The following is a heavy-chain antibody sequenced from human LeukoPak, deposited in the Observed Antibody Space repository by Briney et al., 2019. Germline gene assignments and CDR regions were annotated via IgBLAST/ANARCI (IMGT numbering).Heavy chain of an antibody. CDR1: GVTVSNYY. Sequence: PGGSLRLSCAASGVTVSNYYMTCVRQAPGKGLEWVSVIYSGGSTYYADSVKGRVAISRDNSNNTVFLQMNIVRDEDTALYYCARSYSNHLFGMDVWGQGTTVTVSS. D-gene: IGHD4-11*01. CDR3: ARSYSNHLFGMDV. CDR2: IYSGGST. J-gene: IGHJ6*02. V-gene: IGHV3-66*01.